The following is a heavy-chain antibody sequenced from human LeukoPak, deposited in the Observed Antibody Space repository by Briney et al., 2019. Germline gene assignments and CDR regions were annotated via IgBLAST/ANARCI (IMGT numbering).Heavy chain of an antibody. Sequence: SETLSLTCAVYGGSFSGYYWSWIRQPPGKGLEWIGEINHSGSTNYNPSLKSRVTISVDTSKNQFSLKLSSVTAADTAVYYCARGDERIRSGSSWSYFDYWGQGTLVTVSS. CDR1: GGSFSGYY. CDR3: ARGDERIRSGSSWSYFDY. CDR2: INHSGST. J-gene: IGHJ4*02. D-gene: IGHD6-13*01. V-gene: IGHV4-34*01.